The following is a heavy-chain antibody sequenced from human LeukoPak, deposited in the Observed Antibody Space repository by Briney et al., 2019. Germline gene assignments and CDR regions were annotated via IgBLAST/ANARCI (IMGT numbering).Heavy chain of an antibody. V-gene: IGHV3-30-3*02. CDR2: ISYDGSNK. CDR3: AKLHSSSSFYYGMDV. J-gene: IGHJ6*02. D-gene: IGHD6-6*01. CDR1: GFTFSSYA. Sequence: GGSLRLSCAASGFTFSSYAMHWVRQAPGKGLEWVAVISYDGSNKYYADSVKGRFTISRDNSKNTLYLQMNSLRAEDTAVYYCAKLHSSSSFYYGMDVWGQGTTVTVSS.